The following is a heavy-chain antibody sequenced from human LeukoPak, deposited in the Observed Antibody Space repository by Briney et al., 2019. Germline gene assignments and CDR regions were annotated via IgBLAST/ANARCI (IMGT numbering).Heavy chain of an antibody. D-gene: IGHD5-24*01. V-gene: IGHV1-18*01. J-gene: IGHJ4*02. CDR3: AREMATIVNQFDY. CDR2: VSPYNGNT. Sequence: ASVKVSCKASGYTLTSYGISWVRQAPGQGLEWMGWVSPYNGNTNYAQKLQGRVTMTTDTSTTTAYMELRSLRSDDTAVYYCAREMATIVNQFDYWGQGTLVTVSS. CDR1: GYTLTSYG.